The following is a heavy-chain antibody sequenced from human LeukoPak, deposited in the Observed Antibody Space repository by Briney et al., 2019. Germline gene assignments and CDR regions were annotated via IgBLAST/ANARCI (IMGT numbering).Heavy chain of an antibody. Sequence: ASVKVSCKASGCTFTGYYMHWVRQAPGQGLEWMGWINPNSGGTNYAQKFQGRVTMTRDTSISTAYMELSRLRSDDTAVYYCARGPMPYSGSPFIDYWGQGTLVTVSS. CDR2: INPNSGGT. V-gene: IGHV1-2*02. CDR3: ARGPMPYSGSPFIDY. D-gene: IGHD1-26*01. CDR1: GCTFTGYY. J-gene: IGHJ4*02.